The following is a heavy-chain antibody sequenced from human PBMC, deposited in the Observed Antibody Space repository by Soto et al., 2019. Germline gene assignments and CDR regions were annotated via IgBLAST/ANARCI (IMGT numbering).Heavy chain of an antibody. V-gene: IGHV1-18*01. CDR2: ISPHNDRT. CDR1: GYNFTSDG. J-gene: IGHJ3*02. CDR3: ARDLYYSSGRYFDHDAFDI. D-gene: IGHD6-19*01. Sequence: QVQLVQSGADVKKPGASVKVSCKSSGYNFTSDGISWVRQAPGQGLEWMGWISPHNDRTKYARRFQDRVTMTTETPTSTVYMELGSLRSDDTAVYYCARDLYYSSGRYFDHDAFDIWGQGTVVTVSS.